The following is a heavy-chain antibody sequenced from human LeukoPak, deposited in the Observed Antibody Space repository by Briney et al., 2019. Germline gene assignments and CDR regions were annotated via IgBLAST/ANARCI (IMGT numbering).Heavy chain of an antibody. Sequence: ASVKVSCKASGYTFTGYYMHWVRQAPGQGLEWMGWINPHSGGTNYAQKFQGRVTMTRDTSISTAYMELSRLRSDDTAVYYCARDPYSSSWYIGHYGMDVWGQGTTVTVSS. CDR3: ARDPYSSSWYIGHYGMDV. J-gene: IGHJ6*02. CDR2: INPHSGGT. CDR1: GYTFTGYY. D-gene: IGHD6-13*01. V-gene: IGHV1-2*02.